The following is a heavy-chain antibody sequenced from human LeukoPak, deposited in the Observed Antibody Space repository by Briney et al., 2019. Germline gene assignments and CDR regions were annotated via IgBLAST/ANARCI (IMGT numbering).Heavy chain of an antibody. J-gene: IGHJ4*02. D-gene: IGHD1-26*01. V-gene: IGHV3-7*04. Sequence: GGSLRLSCAASGFTFSSYWMSWVRQAPGKGLEWVANIKQDGSEKYYVDSVKGRFTISRDNAKKSLYLQMNSLRAEDTAVYYCARAAATQGPDYFDYWGQGTLVTVSS. CDR1: GFTFSSYW. CDR3: ARAAATQGPDYFDY. CDR2: IKQDGSEK.